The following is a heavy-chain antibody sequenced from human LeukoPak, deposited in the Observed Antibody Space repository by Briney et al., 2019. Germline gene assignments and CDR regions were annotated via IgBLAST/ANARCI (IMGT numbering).Heavy chain of an antibody. CDR2: INSDGSST. D-gene: IGHD6-19*01. CDR1: GFTFSSYW. CDR3: ASRGYSSGWYYYYYYMDV. V-gene: IGHV3-74*01. Sequence: PGGSLRLSCAASGFTFSSYWMHWVRQAPGKGLVWVSRINSDGSSTSYADSVKGRFTISRDNAKKTLYLQMNSLRAEDTAVYYCASRGYSSGWYYYYYYMDVWGKGTTVTVSS. J-gene: IGHJ6*03.